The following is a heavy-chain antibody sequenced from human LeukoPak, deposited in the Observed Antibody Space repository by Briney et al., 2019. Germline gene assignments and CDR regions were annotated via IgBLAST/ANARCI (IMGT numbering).Heavy chain of an antibody. D-gene: IGHD2-15*01. J-gene: IGHJ4*02. CDR1: GGSISSYF. CDR2: MSHTGST. V-gene: IGHV4-39*07. CDR3: ARHSDLHF. Sequence: PSETLSLTCTVSGGSISSYFWGWIRQPPGKGLEWIASMSHTGSTYYNPSLKSRVTISIDTSNNQFSLRLSSVTAADTAVYYCARHSDLHFWGQGTLVTVSS.